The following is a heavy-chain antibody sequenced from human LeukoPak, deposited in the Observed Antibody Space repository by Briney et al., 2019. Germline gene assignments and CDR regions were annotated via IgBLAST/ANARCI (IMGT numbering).Heavy chain of an antibody. J-gene: IGHJ4*02. CDR3: AKDIAVAGTDYFDY. Sequence: GGSLRLSCAASGFTFSSYWMSWVRQAPGKGLEWVANIKQDGSEKYYVDSVKGRFTISRDNAKNSLYLQMNSLRAEDTAVYYCAKDIAVAGTDYFDYWGQGTLVTVSS. CDR1: GFTFSSYW. V-gene: IGHV3-7*03. D-gene: IGHD6-19*01. CDR2: IKQDGSEK.